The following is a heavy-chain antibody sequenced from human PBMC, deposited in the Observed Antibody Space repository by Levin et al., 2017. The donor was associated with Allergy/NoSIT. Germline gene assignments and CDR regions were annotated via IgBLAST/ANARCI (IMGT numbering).Heavy chain of an antibody. J-gene: IGHJ4*02. Sequence: PSETLSLTCKVSGGSISSGSYYWSWIRQPAAKGLEWIGRIYSSGSANYNPSLTSRVTISVDTSKNQFSLKLSSVTAADTDVYYCARAEVGSEHWGQGTLVTVSS. CDR1: GGSISSGSYY. CDR2: IYSSGSA. CDR3: ARAEVGSEH. V-gene: IGHV4-61*02. D-gene: IGHD1-14*01.